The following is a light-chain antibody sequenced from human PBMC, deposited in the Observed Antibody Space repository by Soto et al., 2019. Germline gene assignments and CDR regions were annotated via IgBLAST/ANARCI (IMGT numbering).Light chain of an antibody. CDR1: QTVSTF. CDR2: DAS. Sequence: EIVLTQSPATLSLSPGERATLSCRASQTVSTFLAWYQQKPGQALRLLIYDASNRATGTPARFSGSGSGTGFTLTISSIEPEDFALYYCAQRTTCARVIFGQVTRLKIK. V-gene: IGKV3-11*01. J-gene: IGKJ5*01. CDR3: AQRTTCARVI.